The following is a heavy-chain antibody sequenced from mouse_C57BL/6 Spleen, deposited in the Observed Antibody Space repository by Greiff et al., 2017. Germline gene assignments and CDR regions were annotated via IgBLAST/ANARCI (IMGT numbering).Heavy chain of an antibody. J-gene: IGHJ2*01. V-gene: IGHV1-52*01. D-gene: IGHD3-3*01. CDR3: AREGGDWYFDY. CDR1: GYTFTSYW. CDR2: IDPSDSET. Sequence: QVQLQQPGAELVRPGSSVKLSCKASGYTFTSYWMHWVKQRPIQGLEWIGNIDPSDSETHYNQKFKDKATLTVDKSSSTAYMQLSSLTSEDSAVYYCAREGGDWYFDYWGKGTTLTVSS.